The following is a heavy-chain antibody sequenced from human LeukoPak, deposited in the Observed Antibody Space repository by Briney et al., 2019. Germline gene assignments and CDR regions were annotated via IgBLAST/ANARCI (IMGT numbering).Heavy chain of an antibody. Sequence: GGSLRLSCAAYGFTFSSYSMNWVRQAPGGGLDWVSSMTGSSSYIYYADAVKGRFTISRDNAKNSLYLQMNSLRAEDTAVYYCARERTTVGTGDVFDIWGQGTMVTASS. CDR2: MTGSSSYI. V-gene: IGHV3-21*01. D-gene: IGHD4-23*01. CDR1: GFTFSSYS. J-gene: IGHJ3*02. CDR3: ARERTTVGTGDVFDI.